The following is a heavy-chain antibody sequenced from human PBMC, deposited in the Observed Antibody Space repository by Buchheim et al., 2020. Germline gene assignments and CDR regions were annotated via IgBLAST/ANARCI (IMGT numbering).Heavy chain of an antibody. CDR3: ARTMMGDFWSGYYLDFDY. CDR1: GGSISSGDYY. J-gene: IGHJ4*02. CDR2: IYYSGTT. D-gene: IGHD3-3*01. V-gene: IGHV4-30-4*01. Sequence: QVQLQESGPGLVKSSQTLSLTCAVSGGSISSGDYYWSWIRQSPGKGLEWIGYIYYSGTTYYNPSLKSRVTISVDTSKNQFSLKLSSVTAADTAVYYCARTMMGDFWSGYYLDFDYWGQGTL.